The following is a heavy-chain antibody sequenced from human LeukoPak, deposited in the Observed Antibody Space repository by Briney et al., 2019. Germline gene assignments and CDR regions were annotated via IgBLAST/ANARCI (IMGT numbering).Heavy chain of an antibody. Sequence: PSETLSLTCTVSGGSISSYYWSGIRQPPGKGLEWIGYIYYSGSTNYNPSLKSRVTISVDTSKNQFSLKLSSVTAADTAVYYCAREGGNSGGDAFDIWGQGTMVTVSS. V-gene: IGHV4-59*01. CDR1: GGSISSYY. D-gene: IGHD2-21*02. J-gene: IGHJ3*02. CDR2: IYYSGST. CDR3: AREGGNSGGDAFDI.